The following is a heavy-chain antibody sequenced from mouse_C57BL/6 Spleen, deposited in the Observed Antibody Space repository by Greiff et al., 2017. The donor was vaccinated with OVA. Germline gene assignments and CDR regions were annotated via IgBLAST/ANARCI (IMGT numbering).Heavy chain of an antibody. D-gene: IGHD1-1*01. V-gene: IGHV1-81*01. CDR1: GYTFTSYG. Sequence: VQLQQSGAELARPGASVKLSCKASGYTFTSYGISWVKQRTGQGLEWIGEIYPRSGNTYYNEKFKGKATLTADKSSSTAYMELRSLTSEDSAVYFCARVFYGRGYYAIGYWGQGTSVTVAS. CDR3: ARVFYGRGYYAIGY. CDR2: IYPRSGNT. J-gene: IGHJ4*01.